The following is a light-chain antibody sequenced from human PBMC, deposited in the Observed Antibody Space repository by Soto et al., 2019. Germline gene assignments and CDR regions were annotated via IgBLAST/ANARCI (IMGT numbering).Light chain of an antibody. J-gene: IGKJ1*01. CDR2: GAS. CDR1: QSVSSSY. CDR3: QQYNNWPPWS. Sequence: EIVLTQSPGTLSLSPGERATLSCRASQSVSSSYLAWYQQKPGQAPRLLIYGASTRATGIPARFSGSGSGTEFTLTISSLQSEDFAVYDCQQYNNWPPWSCAQETKVDIK. V-gene: IGKV3-15*01.